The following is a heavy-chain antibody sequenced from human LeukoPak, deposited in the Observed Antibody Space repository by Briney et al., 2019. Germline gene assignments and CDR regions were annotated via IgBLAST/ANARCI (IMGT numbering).Heavy chain of an antibody. CDR2: INPNSGGT. CDR3: ARLGMVITTYYYYGMDV. D-gene: IGHD3-22*01. J-gene: IGHJ6*02. V-gene: IGHV1-2*06. Sequence: ASVKVSCKASGYTFTGYYMHWVRQAPGQGLEWMGRINPNSGGTNYAQKFQGRVTMTRDTSISTAYMELSRLRSDDTAVYYCARLGMVITTYYYYGMDVWGQGTTVTVSS. CDR1: GYTFTGYY.